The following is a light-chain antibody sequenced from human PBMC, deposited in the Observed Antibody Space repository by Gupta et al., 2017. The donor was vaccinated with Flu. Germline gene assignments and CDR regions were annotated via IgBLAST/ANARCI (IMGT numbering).Light chain of an antibody. CDR3: RRKLEKPGA. J-gene: IGKJ4*01. V-gene: IGKV2-28*01. CDR1: ESLQHRKGHNF. Sequence: EILLVQSPVSLPVNPCESASMSCRSSESLQHRKGHNFLDWYVHNGGHPPKLLFYLASKPATGVSVRFSGSASGVFFSLKIRIGAPEDVVVYCCRRKLEKPGALGGGTSMEI. CDR2: LAS.